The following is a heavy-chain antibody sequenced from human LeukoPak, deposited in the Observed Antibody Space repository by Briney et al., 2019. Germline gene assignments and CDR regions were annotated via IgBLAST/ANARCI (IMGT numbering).Heavy chain of an antibody. Sequence: GGSLRLSCTASGFTFGDYAMSWVRQAPGKGLEWVGFIRSKAYGGTTEYAASVKGRFTISRDDSKSIAYLQMNSLKTEDTAVYYCTRVPAPGQIVRFLEWFYYFDYWGQGTLVTVSS. CDR3: TRVPAPGQIVRFLEWFYYFDY. J-gene: IGHJ4*02. CDR2: IRSKAYGGTT. D-gene: IGHD3-3*01. CDR1: GFTFGDYA. V-gene: IGHV3-49*04.